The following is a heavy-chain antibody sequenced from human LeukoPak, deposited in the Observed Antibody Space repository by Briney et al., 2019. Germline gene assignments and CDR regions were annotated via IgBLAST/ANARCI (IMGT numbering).Heavy chain of an antibody. CDR3: ARGPLITMVRGVIHYFDY. V-gene: IGHV1-18*01. Sequence: ASVKVSCKASGYTFTSYGISWVRQAPGQGLVWMGWISAYNGNTNYAQKLQGRVTMTTDTSTSTAYMELRSLRSDDTAVYYCARGPLITMVRGVIHYFDYWGQGTLVTVSS. D-gene: IGHD3-10*01. CDR1: GYTFTSYG. CDR2: ISAYNGNT. J-gene: IGHJ4*02.